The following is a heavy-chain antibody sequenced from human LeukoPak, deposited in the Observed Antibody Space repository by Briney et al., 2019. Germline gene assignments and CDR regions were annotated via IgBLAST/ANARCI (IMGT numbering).Heavy chain of an antibody. V-gene: IGHV4-34*01. CDR2: INHSGST. CDR3: ARLPLSNRWFDP. D-gene: IGHD2/OR15-2a*01. J-gene: IGHJ5*02. Sequence: KPSETLSLTCAVYGGSFSGSYWSWIRQPPGKGLEWIGEINHSGSTNYNPSLKSRVTISVDTSKNQFSLKLSSVTAADTAVYYCARLPLSNRWFDPWGQGTLVTVSS. CDR1: GGSFSGSY.